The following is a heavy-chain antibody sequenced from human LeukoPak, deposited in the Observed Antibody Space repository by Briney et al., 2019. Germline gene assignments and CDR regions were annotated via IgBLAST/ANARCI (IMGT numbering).Heavy chain of an antibody. V-gene: IGHV4-39*01. J-gene: IGHJ4*02. CDR2: IYYSGST. CDR1: GGSISSSSYY. CDR3: ASKVKLRGYSYGLYYFDY. D-gene: IGHD5-18*01. Sequence: SETLSLTCTVSGGSISSSSYYWGWIRQPPGKGLEWIVSIYYSGSTYYNPSLKSRVTISVDTSKNQFSLKLSSVTPADTAVYYCASKVKLRGYSYGLYYFDYWGQGTLVTVSS.